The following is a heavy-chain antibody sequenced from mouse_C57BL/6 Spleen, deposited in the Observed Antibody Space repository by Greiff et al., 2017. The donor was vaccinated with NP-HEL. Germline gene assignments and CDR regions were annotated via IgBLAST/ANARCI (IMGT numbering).Heavy chain of an antibody. V-gene: IGHV3-6*01. CDR3: ARRGLELLWYFDV. CDR2: ISYDGSN. Sequence: EVQLVESGPGLVKPSQSLSLTCSVTGYSITSGYYWNWIRQFPGNKLEWMGYISYDGSNNYNPSLKNRISITRDTSKNQFFLKLNSVTTEDTATYYCARRGLELLWYFDVWGTGTTVTVSS. CDR1: GYSITSGYY. J-gene: IGHJ1*03.